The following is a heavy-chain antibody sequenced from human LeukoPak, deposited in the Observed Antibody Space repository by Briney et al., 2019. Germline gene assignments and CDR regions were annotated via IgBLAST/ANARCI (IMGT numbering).Heavy chain of an antibody. CDR1: GFTFSSYG. D-gene: IGHD5-12*01. CDR3: AKEIGSGYGFDY. Sequence: GGSLRLSCAASGFTFSSYGMHWVRQAPGKGLEWVAVISYDGSNKYYADSVKGRFTISRDNSKNTLYLQMSSLRAEDTAVYYCAKEIGSGYGFDYWGQGTLVTVSS. V-gene: IGHV3-30*18. CDR2: ISYDGSNK. J-gene: IGHJ4*02.